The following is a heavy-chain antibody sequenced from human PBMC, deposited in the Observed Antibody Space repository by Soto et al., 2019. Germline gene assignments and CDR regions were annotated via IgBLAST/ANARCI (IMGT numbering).Heavy chain of an antibody. CDR2: FDPEDGET. Sequence: ASVKVSCKASGGTFSSYAISWVRQAPGQGLEWMGGFDPEDGETIYAQKFQGRVTMTEDTSTDTAYMELSSLRSEDTAVYYCATDRSYCSSTSCYAWFDPWGQGTLVTVSS. CDR3: ATDRSYCSSTSCYAWFDP. V-gene: IGHV1-24*01. CDR1: GGTFSSYA. J-gene: IGHJ5*02. D-gene: IGHD2-2*01.